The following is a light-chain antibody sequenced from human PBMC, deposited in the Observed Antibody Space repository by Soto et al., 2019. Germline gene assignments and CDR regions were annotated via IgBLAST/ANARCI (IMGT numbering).Light chain of an antibody. J-gene: IGLJ1*01. CDR2: EGS. CDR1: SSDVGSYNL. CDR3: CSYAGSSTYYV. Sequence: PASVSGSPGQSITISCTGTSSDVGSYNLVSWYQQHPGKAPKLMIYEGSKRPSGVSNRFSGSKSGNTASLTISGLQAEDEADYYCCSYAGSSTYYVFGTGTKVTVL. V-gene: IGLV2-23*01.